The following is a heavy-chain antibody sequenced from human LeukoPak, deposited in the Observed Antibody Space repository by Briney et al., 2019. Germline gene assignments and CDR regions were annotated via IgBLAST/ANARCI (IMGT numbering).Heavy chain of an antibody. CDR2: IIPILGIA. D-gene: IGHD2-15*01. J-gene: IGHJ4*02. CDR3: ATQTRANDGGWVLDY. Sequence: SVKVSCKGSGGTFSSYAISWVRQAPGQGLEWMGRIIPILGIANYAQKFQGRVTITADKSTSTAYMELSSLRSEDTAVYYCATQTRANDGGWVLDYWGQGTLVTVSS. V-gene: IGHV1-69*04. CDR1: GGTFSSYA.